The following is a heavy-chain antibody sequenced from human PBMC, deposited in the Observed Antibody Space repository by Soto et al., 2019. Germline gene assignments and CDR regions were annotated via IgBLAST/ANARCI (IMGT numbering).Heavy chain of an antibody. J-gene: IGHJ4*02. D-gene: IGHD6-13*01. CDR1: GFMFSTYW. CDR2: IKQDGSEK. V-gene: IGHV3-7*03. Sequence: PGWSLRLSCAASGFMFSTYWMTWVRQAPGKGLEWVANIKQDGSEKYYVDSVKGRFSVSRDNAENSLHLQISSLRVDDTAVYYCAKNGLPYGSSWIDNWGQGTLVTVPS. CDR3: AKNGLPYGSSWIDN.